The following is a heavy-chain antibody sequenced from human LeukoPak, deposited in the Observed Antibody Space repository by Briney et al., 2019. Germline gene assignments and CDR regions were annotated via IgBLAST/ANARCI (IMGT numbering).Heavy chain of an antibody. CDR2: ISAYNGNT. J-gene: IGHJ5*02. CDR1: GYTFTSYG. D-gene: IGHD2-8*01. Sequence: ASVKVSCKASGYTFTSYGISWVRQAPGQGLEWMGWISAYNGNTNYAQKLQGRVTMTTDTSTSTAYMELRSLRSDDTAVYYCARGGHCTNGVCYDNWFDPWGQGTLVTVSS. V-gene: IGHV1-18*01. CDR3: ARGGHCTNGVCYDNWFDP.